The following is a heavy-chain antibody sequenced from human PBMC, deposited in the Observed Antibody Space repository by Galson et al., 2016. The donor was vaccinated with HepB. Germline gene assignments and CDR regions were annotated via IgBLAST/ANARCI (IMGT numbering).Heavy chain of an antibody. D-gene: IGHD3-3*01. J-gene: IGHJ6*02. CDR2: TPYDGSNE. CDR3: VRGEEVLYFSLDHGMDV. Sequence: SLRLSCAASGFSFNSYAMHWVRQAAVQGLEWVAGTPYDGSNEFCADSVKGRFTISRDNSKNTLYLQMNSLRAEDTAVNYCVRGEEVLYFSLDHGMDVWGQGTLATVSS. V-gene: IGHV3-30*04. CDR1: GFSFNSYA.